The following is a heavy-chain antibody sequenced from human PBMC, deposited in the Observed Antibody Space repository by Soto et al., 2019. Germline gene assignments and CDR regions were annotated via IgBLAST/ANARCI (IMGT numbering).Heavy chain of an antibody. Sequence: SETLSLTCAVSGGSISSSNWWSWVRQPPGKGLEWIGEIYHSGSTNYNPSLKSRVTISVDKSKNQFSLKLSSVTAADTAVYYCARSGYYDSSGYYLRGWFDPWGQGTLVTVSS. CDR3: ARSGYYDSSGYYLRGWFDP. J-gene: IGHJ5*02. CDR1: GGSISSSNW. CDR2: IYHSGST. D-gene: IGHD3-22*01. V-gene: IGHV4-4*02.